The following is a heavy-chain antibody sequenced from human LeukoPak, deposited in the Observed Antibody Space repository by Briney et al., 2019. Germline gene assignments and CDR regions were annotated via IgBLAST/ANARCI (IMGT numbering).Heavy chain of an antibody. CDR2: IIRIFGAA. CDR1: GGTFSSYA. D-gene: IGHD7-27*01. J-gene: IGHJ4*02. CDR3: ARAPRGWGFDY. Sequence: SVKVSCKASGGTFSSYAISWVRQAPGQGLEWMGGIIRIFGAANYAQKFQGRVTITADKSTSTAYMELSSLRSDDTAVYYCARAPRGWGFDYWGQGTLVTVSS. V-gene: IGHV1-69*06.